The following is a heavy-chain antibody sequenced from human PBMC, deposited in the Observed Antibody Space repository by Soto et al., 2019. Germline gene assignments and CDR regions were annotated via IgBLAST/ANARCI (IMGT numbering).Heavy chain of an antibody. CDR1: GFTFSSYA. D-gene: IGHD6-13*01. J-gene: IGHJ3*02. CDR3: AKDLGPAAACHGDSFDI. V-gene: IGHV3-23*01. Sequence: EVQVLESGGDLVQPGGSLRLSCAASGFTFSSYAMSWVRQAPGKGPEWVSGISNSGVSTYYADSVRGRFTISRDNSRNTLSLQMNSLRAEDTAVYYCAKDLGPAAACHGDSFDIWGQGTMVTVSS. CDR2: ISNSGVST.